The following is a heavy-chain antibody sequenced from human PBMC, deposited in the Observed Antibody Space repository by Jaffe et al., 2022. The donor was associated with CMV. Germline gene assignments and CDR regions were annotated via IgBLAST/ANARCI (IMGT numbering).Heavy chain of an antibody. V-gene: IGHV3-15*01. CDR1: GFTFSNAW. Sequence: EVQLVESGGGLVKPGGSLRLSCAASGFTFSNAWMSWVRQAPGKGLEWVGRIKSKTDGGTTDYAAPVKGRFTISRDDSKNTLYLQMNSLKTEDTAVYYCTTRGPSSSWSATLMYFDYWGQGTLVTVSS. J-gene: IGHJ4*02. CDR3: TTRGPSSSWSATLMYFDY. CDR2: IKSKTDGGTT. D-gene: IGHD6-13*01.